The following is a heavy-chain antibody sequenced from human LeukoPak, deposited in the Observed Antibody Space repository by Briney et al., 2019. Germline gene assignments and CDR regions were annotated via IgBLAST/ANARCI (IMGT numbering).Heavy chain of an antibody. V-gene: IGHV4-59*01. CDR1: GGSISSYY. CDR3: AREHEDAFDI. CDR2: IYYSGST. J-gene: IGHJ3*02. Sequence: SETLPLTCTVSGGSISSYYWSWFRQPPGKELEWIGYIYYSGSTNYNPSLKSRVTISVDTSKNQFSLKLSSVTAADTAVYYCAREHEDAFDIWGQGTMVTVSS.